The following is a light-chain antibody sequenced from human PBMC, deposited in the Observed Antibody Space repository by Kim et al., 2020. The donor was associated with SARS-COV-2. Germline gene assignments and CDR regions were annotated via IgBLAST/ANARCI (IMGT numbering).Light chain of an antibody. J-gene: IGLJ3*02. V-gene: IGLV1-40*01. CDR2: GNS. CDR3: QSYDSSLSGWV. Sequence: RVTISCTGSSANIGAGYDVHWYQQLPGTAPKLLSYGNSTRPSGVPDRCSGSKSGTSASLAITGLQAEDDADYYCQSYDSSLSGWVFGGGTQLTVL. CDR1: SANIGAGYD.